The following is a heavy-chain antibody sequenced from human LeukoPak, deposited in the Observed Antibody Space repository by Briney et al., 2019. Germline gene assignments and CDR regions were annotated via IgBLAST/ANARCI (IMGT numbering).Heavy chain of an antibody. V-gene: IGHV3-30*04. Sequence: PGRSLRLSCAASGFTFSSYAMHWVRQAPGKGLEWVAVISYDGSNKYYADSVKGRFTISRDNSKNTLYLQMNSLRAEDTAVYYCAGDNVVVTAIQDYYYYYMDVWGKGTTVTVSS. CDR1: GFTFSSYA. CDR2: ISYDGSNK. J-gene: IGHJ6*03. CDR3: AGDNVVVTAIQDYYYYYMDV. D-gene: IGHD2-21*02.